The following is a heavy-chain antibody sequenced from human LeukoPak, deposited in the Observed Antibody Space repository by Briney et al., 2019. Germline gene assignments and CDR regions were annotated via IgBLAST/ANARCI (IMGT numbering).Heavy chain of an antibody. J-gene: IGHJ5*02. CDR1: AGSISSSGNY. Sequence: SETLSLTCTVSAGSISSSGNYWSWIRQHPGKGLKWIGYIHYSGSTYYNPSLKSRVTISVDTSKNQFSLKLSSVTAADTAVYYCARCDSSDYGGNWFDPWGQGTLVTVSS. CDR2: IHYSGST. D-gene: IGHD3-22*01. CDR3: ARCDSSDYGGNWFDP. V-gene: IGHV4-31*03.